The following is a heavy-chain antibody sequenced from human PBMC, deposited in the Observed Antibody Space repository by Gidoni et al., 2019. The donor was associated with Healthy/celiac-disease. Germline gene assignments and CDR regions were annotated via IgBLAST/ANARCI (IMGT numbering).Heavy chain of an antibody. V-gene: IGHV3-64D*06. Sequence: EVQPVGSGGCLVQPGGPRRFSCSAFGSPSSSYPMHWVRQAPGKGLEYVSAISSNGGSTYYADSVKGRFTISRDNSKNTLYLQMSSLRAEDTAVYYCVKGTNVLRYCDWSFFDYWGQGTLVTVSS. CDR3: VKGTNVLRYCDWSFFDY. D-gene: IGHD3-9*01. J-gene: IGHJ4*02. CDR1: GSPSSSYP. CDR2: ISSNGGST.